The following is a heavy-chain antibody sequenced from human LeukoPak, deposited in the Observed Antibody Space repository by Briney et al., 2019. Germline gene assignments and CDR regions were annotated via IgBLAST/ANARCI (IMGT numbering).Heavy chain of an antibody. CDR3: ARGAYYDDASGYYTGKSMDV. CDR1: GFTFSTYD. V-gene: IGHV3-48*03. D-gene: IGHD3-22*01. CDR2: IINSGNGM. J-gene: IGHJ6*02. Sequence: GGSLRLSCGASGFTFSTYDMNWVRQSPGRGLEWVSHIINSGNGMYYTDSVKGRFTISRDNAKNSPYLQMHSLRAEDTGIYYCARGAYYDDASGYYTGKSMDVWGQGTTVTVSS.